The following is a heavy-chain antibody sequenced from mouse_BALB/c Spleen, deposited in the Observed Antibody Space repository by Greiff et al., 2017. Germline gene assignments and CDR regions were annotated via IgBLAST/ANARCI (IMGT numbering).Heavy chain of an antibody. V-gene: IGHV1-4*01. Sequence: VQLQESGAELVRPGASVKMSCKASGYTFTSYTMHWVKQRPGQGLEWIGYINPSSGYTNYNQKFKDKATLTADKSSSTAYMQLSSLTSEDSAVYYCASFTTATSYWYFDVWGAGTTVTVSS. CDR2: INPSSGYT. D-gene: IGHD1-2*01. CDR3: ASFTTATSYWYFDV. CDR1: GYTFTSYT. J-gene: IGHJ1*01.